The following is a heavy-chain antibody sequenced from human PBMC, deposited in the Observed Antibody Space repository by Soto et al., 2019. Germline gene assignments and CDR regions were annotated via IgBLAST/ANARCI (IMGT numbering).Heavy chain of an antibody. V-gene: IGHV1-46*01. CDR3: AKTLSGGSDTWSLFDY. CDR1: GFTFTRYY. Sequence: QVQLVQSGAEVKKPGASVKVSCKASGFTFTRYYIHWVRQAPGQGFEWMGLINPGLGTTTYAQKFKGSVTMSTDTSKSTVYRELSSLRSDDTAGSYSAKTLSGGSDTWSLFDYWGQGTLVTVSS. CDR2: INPGLGTT. J-gene: IGHJ4*02. D-gene: IGHD2-15*01.